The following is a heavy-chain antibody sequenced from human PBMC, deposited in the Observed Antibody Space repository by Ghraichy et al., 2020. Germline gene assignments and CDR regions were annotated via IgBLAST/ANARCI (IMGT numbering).Heavy chain of an antibody. D-gene: IGHD3-22*01. Sequence: LSLTCAASGFTFSSHVMSWVRQAPGKGLEWVSGISSSGAGTYYADSVKGRFIISRDNSKSTLFLQMNSLRAEDTAVYYCAKLLERCYERGGYPPSYWGQGALVTVSS. J-gene: IGHJ4*02. V-gene: IGHV3-23*01. CDR1: GFTFSSHV. CDR3: AKLLERCYERGGYPPSY. CDR2: ISSSGAGT.